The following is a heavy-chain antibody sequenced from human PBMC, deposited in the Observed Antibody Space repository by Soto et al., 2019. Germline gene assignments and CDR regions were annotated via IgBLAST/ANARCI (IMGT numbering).Heavy chain of an antibody. V-gene: IGHV4-59*01. D-gene: IGHD2-2*01. CDR1: GGSISSYY. CDR2: IYYSGST. Sequence: SEILSLTCTVSGGSISSYYWSWIRQPPGKGLEWIGYIYYSGSTNYNPSLKSRVTISVDTSKNQCSLKLSSVTAADTAVYYCARDGAVRCSSTSCYEVVGWQFDYWGQGTLVTVSS. CDR3: ARDGAVRCSSTSCYEVVGWQFDY. J-gene: IGHJ4*02.